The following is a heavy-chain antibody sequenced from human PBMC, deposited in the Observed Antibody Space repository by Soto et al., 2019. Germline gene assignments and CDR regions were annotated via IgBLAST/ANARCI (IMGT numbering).Heavy chain of an antibody. CDR2: ISYDGSNK. Sequence: ESGGGVVQPGRSLRLSCAASGFTFSSYAMHWVRQAPGKGLEWVAVISYDGSNKYYADSVKGRFTISRDNSKNTLYLQMNSLRAEDTAVYYCARDRGGYGDYWGQGTLVTVSS. V-gene: IGHV3-30-3*01. D-gene: IGHD5-12*01. CDR1: GFTFSSYA. CDR3: ARDRGGYGDY. J-gene: IGHJ4*02.